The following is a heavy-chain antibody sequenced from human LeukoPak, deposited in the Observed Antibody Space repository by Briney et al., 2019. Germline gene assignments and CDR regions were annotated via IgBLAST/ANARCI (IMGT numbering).Heavy chain of an antibody. CDR1: GGSISSYY. V-gene: IGHV4-38-2*02. CDR2: IYHSGST. CDR3: ARDFRMVVVAATRVYYYYYMDV. Sequence: PSETLSLTCTVSGGSISSYYWSWLRQPPGKGLEWIGSIYHSGSTYYNPSLKSRVTISVDTSKNQFSLKLSSVTAADTAVYYCARDFRMVVVAATRVYYYYYMDVWGKGTTVTISS. J-gene: IGHJ6*03. D-gene: IGHD2-15*01.